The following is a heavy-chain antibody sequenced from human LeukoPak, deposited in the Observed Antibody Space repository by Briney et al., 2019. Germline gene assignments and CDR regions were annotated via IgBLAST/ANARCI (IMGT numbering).Heavy chain of an antibody. J-gene: IGHJ6*03. V-gene: IGHV4-59*13. CDR2: IYYSGGT. CDR1: GGSISSYY. CDR3: ARGGGAATDYYYYMDV. D-gene: IGHD1-26*01. Sequence: ADTLSLTCTVSGGSISSYYWSWIRQPPGKGLEWVGYIYYSGGTNYNPSLKSRVTISVDTSKNQFSLKLSSVTAADTAVYYCARGGGAATDYYYYMDVWGKGTTVTVSS.